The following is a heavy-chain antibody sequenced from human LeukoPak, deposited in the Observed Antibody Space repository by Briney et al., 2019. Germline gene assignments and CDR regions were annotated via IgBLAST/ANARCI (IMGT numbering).Heavy chain of an antibody. CDR1: GFTFSSYA. J-gene: IGHJ6*02. D-gene: IGHD2-21*02. Sequence: PGGSLRLSCAASGFTFSSYAMSWVRQAPGKGLEWVSAISGSGGSTYYADSVKGRFTISRDNSKNTLYLQMNSLRAEDTALYYCAKDLFCGGDCPRPYYYYGMDVWGQGTTVTVSS. V-gene: IGHV3-23*01. CDR3: AKDLFCGGDCPRPYYYYGMDV. CDR2: ISGSGGST.